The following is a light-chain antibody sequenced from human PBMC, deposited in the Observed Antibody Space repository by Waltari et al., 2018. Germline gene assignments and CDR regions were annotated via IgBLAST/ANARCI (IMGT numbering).Light chain of an antibody. CDR3: QQYYSTPRT. Sequence: DIVMTQSPDSLAVSLGERATINCKSSQSVLYRSNNKNYLAWYQQKPGKPPKLLIYWASTRESGVPDRFSGSGSGTDFTLTISSLQAEDVAVYYCQQYYSTPRTFGQGTKVEIK. CDR2: WAS. V-gene: IGKV4-1*01. J-gene: IGKJ1*01. CDR1: QSVLYRSNNKNY.